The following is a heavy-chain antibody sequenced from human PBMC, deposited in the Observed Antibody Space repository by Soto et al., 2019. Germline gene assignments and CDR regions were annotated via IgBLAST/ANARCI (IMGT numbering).Heavy chain of an antibody. D-gene: IGHD1-26*01. J-gene: IGHJ4*02. CDR3: ARGVGAYYFDY. CDR2: IIPIFGTT. Sequence: QVQLVQSGAEVKKPGSSVKVSCKASGGTFSTYAITWVRQAPGQGLEWLGGIIPIFGTTDYARKFQGRVTINAAESTSPVFLELSSLTSEDTAVYYCARGVGAYYFDYWGQGTLVTVSS. V-gene: IGHV1-69*01. CDR1: GGTFSTYA.